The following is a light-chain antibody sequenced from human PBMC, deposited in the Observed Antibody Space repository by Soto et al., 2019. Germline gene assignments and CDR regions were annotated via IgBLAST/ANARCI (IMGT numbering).Light chain of an antibody. V-gene: IGLV2-14*01. CDR2: DVS. Sequence: QSALTLPASVSASPGQSFTISCTGTSSDVGGYNYVSWYLQHPGEAPKLMIYDVSNRPSGVSDRCSGSKSGNTASLTISGRQAEDEADYYCNSYTSSSTHVFGTGTKLTVL. CDR3: NSYTSSSTHV. J-gene: IGLJ1*01. CDR1: SSDVGGYNY.